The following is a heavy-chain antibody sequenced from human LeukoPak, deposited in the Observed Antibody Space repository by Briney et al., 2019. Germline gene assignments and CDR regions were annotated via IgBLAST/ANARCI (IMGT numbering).Heavy chain of an antibody. CDR2: IYHSGST. V-gene: IGHV4-30-2*01. J-gene: IGHJ4*02. Sequence: SETLSLTCAVSGGSISSGGYSWSWIRQPPGKGLEWIGYIYHSGSTYYNPSLKSRVSISVDRSKNQFSLKLSSVTAADTAGYYCARGGDIVATHFDYWGQGTLVTVSS. D-gene: IGHD5-12*01. CDR3: ARGGDIVATHFDY. CDR1: GGSISSGGYS.